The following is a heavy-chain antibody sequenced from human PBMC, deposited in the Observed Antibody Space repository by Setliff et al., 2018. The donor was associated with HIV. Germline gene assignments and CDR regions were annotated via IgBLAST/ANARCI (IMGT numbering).Heavy chain of an antibody. CDR3: ARDFYGSGSPPCGY. Sequence: GGSLRLSCAASGLTFSDYAMSWVRQAPGKGLEWVSAISGSEINTYYADSVKGRFTISRDNSKNMLYLQMKSLRAEDTGVYYCARDFYGSGSPPCGYWGQGTLVTVSS. CDR1: GLTFSDYA. D-gene: IGHD3-10*01. CDR2: ISGSEINT. V-gene: IGHV3-23*01. J-gene: IGHJ4*02.